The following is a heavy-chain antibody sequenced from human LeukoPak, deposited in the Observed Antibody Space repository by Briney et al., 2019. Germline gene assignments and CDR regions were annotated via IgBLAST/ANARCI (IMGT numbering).Heavy chain of an antibody. V-gene: IGHV4-59*01. CDR1: GGSISSYY. D-gene: IGHD3-9*01. J-gene: IGHJ4*02. CDR2: IYYSGST. Sequence: SETLSLSCTVSGGSISSYYWSWIRQPPGKGLEWIGYIYYSGSTNYNPSLKSRVTISVKTSKNQFSLKLRSVTAADTAVYYCARVTGYTIEDYFDYWGQGTLVTVSS. CDR3: ARVTGYTIEDYFDY.